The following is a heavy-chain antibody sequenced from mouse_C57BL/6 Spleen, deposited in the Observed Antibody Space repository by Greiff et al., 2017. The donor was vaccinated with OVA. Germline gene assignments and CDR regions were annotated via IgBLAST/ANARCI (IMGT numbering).Heavy chain of an antibody. CDR3: TRDAHYYGSRPPFAY. CDR2: IDPETGGT. J-gene: IGHJ3*01. V-gene: IGHV1-15*01. Sequence: QVQLQQSGAELVRPGASVTLSCKASGYTFTDYEMHWVKQTPVHGLEWIGAIDPETGGTAYNQKFKGKAILTADKSSSTAYMELRSLTSEDSAVYYCTRDAHYYGSRPPFAYWGQGTLVTVSA. CDR1: GYTFTDYE. D-gene: IGHD1-1*01.